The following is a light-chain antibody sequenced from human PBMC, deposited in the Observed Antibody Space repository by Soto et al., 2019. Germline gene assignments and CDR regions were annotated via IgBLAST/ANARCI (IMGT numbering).Light chain of an antibody. V-gene: IGKV3-20*01. CDR1: QSVTSSY. J-gene: IGKJ2*01. Sequence: EIVLTQSPGTLSLSPGERATLSCRASQSVTSSYLVWYQQKPGQALRLLIYGASTRATGVPDRFSGSGSGTDFSLTISRLEPEDSAVYYCQQYSSSPYTFGQGTKLEIK. CDR2: GAS. CDR3: QQYSSSPYT.